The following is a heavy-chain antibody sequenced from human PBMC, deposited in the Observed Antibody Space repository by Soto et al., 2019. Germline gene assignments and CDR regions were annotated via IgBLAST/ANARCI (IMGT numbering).Heavy chain of an antibody. CDR2: IWYDGSNK. V-gene: IGHV3-33*01. CDR1: GFTFSSYG. D-gene: IGHD3-3*01. CDR3: ARDNYDFWSGPGHYYYGMDV. J-gene: IGHJ6*02. Sequence: TGGALRLSCAASGFTFSSYGMHWVPQAPGKGLEWVAVIWYDGSNKYYADSVKGRFTISRDNSKNTLYLQMNSLRAEDTAVYYCARDNYDFWSGPGHYYYGMDVWGQGTTVTVSS.